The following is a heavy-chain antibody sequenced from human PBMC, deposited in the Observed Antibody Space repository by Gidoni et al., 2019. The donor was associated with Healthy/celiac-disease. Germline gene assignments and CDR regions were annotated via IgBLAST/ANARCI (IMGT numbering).Heavy chain of an antibody. D-gene: IGHD4-4*01. CDR2: ISSSSSYI. J-gene: IGHJ3*02. V-gene: IGHV3-21*01. CDR3: ARTTTVTTFGAFDI. CDR1: GFPFSSSS. Sequence: EVQMVESGGGRVKPVWSVRLSGAASGFPFSSSSMNWVRQAPGKGLEWVSSISSSSSYIYYADSVKGRFTISRDNAKNSLYLQMNSLRAEDTAVYYCARTTTVTTFGAFDIWGQGTMVTVSS.